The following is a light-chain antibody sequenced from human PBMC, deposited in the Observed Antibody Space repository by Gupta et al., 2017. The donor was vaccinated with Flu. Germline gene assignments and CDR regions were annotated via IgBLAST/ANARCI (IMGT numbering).Light chain of an antibody. J-gene: IGLJ3*02. V-gene: IGLV1-51*01. CDR1: SSNIGNNY. Sequence: HSVLTPPPAVSAAPVHKVTMSCSGSSSNIGNNYVSWYQHLPGTAPKVLIYYNTERPSAIADRFSSSTSCTSATPRTTGLQNGEEDDDYCGTSESNLRTGVFGGGTKVTVL. CDR3: GTSESNLRTGV. CDR2: YNT.